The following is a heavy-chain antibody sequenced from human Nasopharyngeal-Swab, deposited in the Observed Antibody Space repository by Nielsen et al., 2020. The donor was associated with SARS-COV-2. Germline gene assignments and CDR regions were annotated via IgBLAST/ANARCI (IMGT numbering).Heavy chain of an antibody. CDR1: GASVSSGNSY. CDR3: ARDSGGNSFDN. V-gene: IGHV4-61*02. D-gene: IGHD2-15*01. J-gene: IGHJ4*02. Sequence: SETLSLTCAVSGASVSSGNSYWTWLRQPAAKGLEWIGRVFPSGITNYNPSLKSRVTISLDTSKNQFSLKLSSVTAADTAVYYCARDSGGNSFDNWGQGTLVTVSS. CDR2: VFPSGIT.